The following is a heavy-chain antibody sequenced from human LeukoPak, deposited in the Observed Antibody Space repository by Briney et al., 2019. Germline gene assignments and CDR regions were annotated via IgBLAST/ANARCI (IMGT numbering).Heavy chain of an antibody. Sequence: SVKVSYKASGGTFSSYAISWVRQAPGQGLEWMGGIIPIFGTANYAQKFQGRVTITTDESTSTAYMELSSLRSEDTAVYYCAGERTYRDAFDIWGQGTMVTVSS. CDR1: GGTFSSYA. CDR3: AGERTYRDAFDI. J-gene: IGHJ3*02. CDR2: IIPIFGTA. V-gene: IGHV1-69*05.